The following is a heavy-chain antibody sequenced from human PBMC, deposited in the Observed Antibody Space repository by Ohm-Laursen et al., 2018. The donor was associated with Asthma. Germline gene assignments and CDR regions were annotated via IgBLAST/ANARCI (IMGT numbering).Heavy chain of an antibody. CDR1: GGSISSYY. CDR2: IYYSGST. V-gene: IGHV4-59*01. J-gene: IGHJ4*02. CDR3: ARGSSWLYFDY. Sequence: TLSLTCTVSGGSISSYYWSWIRQPPGKGLEWIGYIYYSGSTNYNPSLKSRVTISVDTSKNQFSLKLSSVTAADTAVYYCARGSSWLYFDYWGQGTLVTVSS. D-gene: IGHD6-13*01.